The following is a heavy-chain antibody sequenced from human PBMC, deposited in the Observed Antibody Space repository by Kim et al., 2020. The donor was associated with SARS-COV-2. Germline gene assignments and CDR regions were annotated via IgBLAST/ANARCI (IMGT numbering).Heavy chain of an antibody. V-gene: IGHV3-33*05. J-gene: IGHJ6*02. D-gene: IGHD1-1*01. CDR3: ARDNEVGYGMDV. CDR2: ISSDGNDK. Sequence: GGSLRLSCAASGFSFGSFGMHWVRQAPGKGLEWVAVISSDGNDKFFGDSVKGRFTVSRDKTKNTLFLQMNTLRAEDTAVYYCARDNEVGYGMDVWGQGTTVIVS. CDR1: GFSFGSFG.